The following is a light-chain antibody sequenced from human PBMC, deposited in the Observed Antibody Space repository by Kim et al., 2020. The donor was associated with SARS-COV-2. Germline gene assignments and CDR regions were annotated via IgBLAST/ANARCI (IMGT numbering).Light chain of an antibody. CDR1: QNINSD. Sequence: DIQMTQSPSSLSASVGDRVTITCRTSQNINSDLDWYHQKPGKAPKLLIYAASTLQGGVPSRFSGSGSETDFTLTISSLQPEDFATYYCQQNYNYPFTFGHGTKVDIK. CDR2: AAS. V-gene: IGKV1-39*01. CDR3: QQNYNYPFT. J-gene: IGKJ3*01.